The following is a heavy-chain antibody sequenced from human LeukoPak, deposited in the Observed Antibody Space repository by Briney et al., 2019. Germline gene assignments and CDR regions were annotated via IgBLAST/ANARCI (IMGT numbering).Heavy chain of an antibody. CDR1: GGSISSYY. J-gene: IGHJ3*01. V-gene: IGHV4-59*08. CDR3: TRPSLDYGGIDAFDF. D-gene: IGHD4-23*01. Sequence: SETLSLTCTVSGGSISSYYWSWIRQPPGKGLEWIGFIYYSGSTNYNPSLKSRVTISVDTSKNQFSLKLSSVTAADTAVYYCTRPSLDYGGIDAFDFWGQGTLVTVSS. CDR2: IYYSGST.